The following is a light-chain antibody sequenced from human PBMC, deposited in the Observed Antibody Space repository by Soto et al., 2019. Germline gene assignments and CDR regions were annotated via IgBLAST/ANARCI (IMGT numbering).Light chain of an antibody. Sequence: QLVLTQSPSASASLGASDTLTCTLSSGHSSYAIAWHQQQPEKGPRFLMKLNSDGGHNRGDGIPDRFSGSSSGAERYLTISGLQSEDEADYYCQTWGDGFRVFGGGTKLTVL. CDR2: LNSDGGH. CDR1: SGHSSYA. CDR3: QTWGDGFRV. J-gene: IGLJ3*02. V-gene: IGLV4-69*02.